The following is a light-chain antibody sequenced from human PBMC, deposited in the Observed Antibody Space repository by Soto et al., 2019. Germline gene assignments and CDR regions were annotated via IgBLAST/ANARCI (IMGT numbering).Light chain of an antibody. J-gene: IGKJ2*01. CDR3: QQYGRSPFT. Sequence: EIVLTQSPVTLSLSPGDRATLSCRASQRITNNFLAWFQQKPGLAPRLLIYGASTRASGIPDRFSGSGSGPDVALTISRLEPEDFAVYYCQQYGRSPFTFGQGTKLQIK. CDR2: GAS. CDR1: QRITNNF. V-gene: IGKV3-20*01.